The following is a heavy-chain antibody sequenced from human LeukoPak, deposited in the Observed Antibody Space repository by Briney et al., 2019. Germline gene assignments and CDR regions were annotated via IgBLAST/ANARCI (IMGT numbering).Heavy chain of an antibody. CDR1: GFTFSNYA. V-gene: IGHV3-23*01. D-gene: IGHD3-22*01. CDR3: AGCLFYYDRSAYPSLDH. J-gene: IGHJ4*02. CDR2: ISGSGGST. Sequence: GGSLRLSCAASGFTFSNYAMSWVRQAPGKGLEWVSAISGSGGSTYYADSVRGRFTISRDNSKNTLYLQMNSLRGEDTALYYCAGCLFYYDRSAYPSLDHWGQGTLVTVPS.